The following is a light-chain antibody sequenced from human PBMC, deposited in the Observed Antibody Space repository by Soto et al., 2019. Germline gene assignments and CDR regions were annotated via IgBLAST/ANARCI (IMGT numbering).Light chain of an antibody. Sequence: QSALTQPASVSGSPGQSITISCTGTSSDVGGYNYVSWYQHHPGKAPKLMIYDVSNRPSGVSNRFSGSKSGNTASLTISGLQAEDEADYYCSSYTSDSTRDVVFGGGTKLTVL. V-gene: IGLV2-14*03. J-gene: IGLJ2*01. CDR2: DVS. CDR1: SSDVGGYNY. CDR3: SSYTSDSTRDVV.